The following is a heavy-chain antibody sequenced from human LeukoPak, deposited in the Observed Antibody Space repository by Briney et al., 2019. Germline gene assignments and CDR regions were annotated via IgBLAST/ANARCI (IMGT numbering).Heavy chain of an antibody. Sequence: GGSLRVSCAASGFTFTTSWMHWVRQAPGKGLVWVSYIISDETTTNYADSVKGRFTISRDNAKNTPYLQMNSLRVEDTAVYYCAKDSSYAMGLWGQGTTVTVSS. V-gene: IGHV3-74*01. J-gene: IGHJ6*02. CDR1: GFTFTTSW. CDR2: IISDETTT. D-gene: IGHD6-6*01. CDR3: AKDSSYAMGL.